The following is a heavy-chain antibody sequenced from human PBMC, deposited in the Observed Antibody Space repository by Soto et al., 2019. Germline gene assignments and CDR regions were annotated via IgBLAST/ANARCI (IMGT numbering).Heavy chain of an antibody. Sequence: PGGSLRLSCAASGFSFDRYAMHWVRQFPGRGLEWVAGLNWRGDNIAYADSVKGRFTISRDNAKHSLFLQMDSLRPEDTAQYFCAKDRYDLSWYEVALDSWGHGIPVTVSS. D-gene: IGHD5-12*01. V-gene: IGHV3-9*01. CDR3: AKDRYDLSWYEVALDS. CDR1: GFSFDRYA. J-gene: IGHJ5*01. CDR2: LNWRGDNI.